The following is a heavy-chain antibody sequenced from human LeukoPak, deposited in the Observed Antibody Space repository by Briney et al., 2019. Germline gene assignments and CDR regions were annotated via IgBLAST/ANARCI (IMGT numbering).Heavy chain of an antibody. J-gene: IGHJ4*02. CDR1: GGSISSSSYY. D-gene: IGHD2-2*01. Sequence: ETLSLTCTVSGGSISSSSYYWGWVRQAPGKGLEWVSSITSTSHYIYYAESLKGRFTISRDNAKNPLYLQMNSLRAEDTAVYYCARDGTLCSSSTCYLDYWGQGTLVTVSS. CDR3: ARDGTLCSSSTCYLDY. CDR2: ITSTSHYI. V-gene: IGHV3-21*01.